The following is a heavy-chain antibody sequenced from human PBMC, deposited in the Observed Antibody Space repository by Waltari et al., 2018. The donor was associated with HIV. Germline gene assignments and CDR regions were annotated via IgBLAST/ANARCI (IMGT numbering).Heavy chain of an antibody. CDR1: GFTFSIYG. D-gene: IGHD1-26*01. V-gene: IGHV3-33*01. Sequence: VQMVESGGGVVQPGTSLRLSCAASGFTFSIYGMHWVRQAPGRGLEWVAGIWYDGTTKYYGDSLKGRFSISRDNIKNTVYLQMDSLRVADTAVYYCAGDIGSGPYHGIEHWGQGTTVTVSS. J-gene: IGHJ4*02. CDR2: IWYDGTTK. CDR3: AGDIGSGPYHGIEH.